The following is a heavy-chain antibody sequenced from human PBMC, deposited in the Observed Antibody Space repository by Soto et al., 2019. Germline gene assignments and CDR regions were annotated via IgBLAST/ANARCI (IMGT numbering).Heavy chain of an antibody. V-gene: IGHV3-23*01. CDR2: ISGSGGST. D-gene: IGHD2-15*01. J-gene: IGHJ4*02. Sequence: GGSLRLSCAASGFTFSSYAMSLVRQAPGKGLEWVSAISGSGGSTYYADSVKGRFTISRDNSKNTLYLQMNSLRAEDTAVYFCAKASYRHWSGGSCYLDYWGQGTLVTVSS. CDR1: GFTFSSYA. CDR3: AKASYRHWSGGSCYLDY.